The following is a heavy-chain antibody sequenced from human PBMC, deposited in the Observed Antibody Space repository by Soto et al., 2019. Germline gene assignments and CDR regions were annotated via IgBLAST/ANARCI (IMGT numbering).Heavy chain of an antibody. CDR2: IYYSGST. J-gene: IGHJ6*02. V-gene: IGHV4-61*01. Sequence: PSETLSLTCTVSGGSVSSGSYYWSWIRQPPGKGLEWIGYIYYSGSTNYNPSLKSRVTISVDTSKNQFSLKLSSVTAADTAVYYCARAEYSSSPWGYYYYYYGMDVWGQGTTVTVSS. D-gene: IGHD6-6*01. CDR3: ARAEYSSSPWGYYYYYYGMDV. CDR1: GGSVSSGSYY.